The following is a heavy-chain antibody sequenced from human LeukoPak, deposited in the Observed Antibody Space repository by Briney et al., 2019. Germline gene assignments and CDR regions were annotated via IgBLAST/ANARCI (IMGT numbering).Heavy chain of an antibody. Sequence: GRSLRLSCAASGFTFRNFGMHWVRQAPGKGLEWVAFIWYDGSNQYYADSVKGRFAISRDTPKNTLYLQMNSLRAEDTAVYYCARGRSTSYFDYWGQGTLVTVSS. CDR2: IWYDGSNQ. J-gene: IGHJ4*02. CDR1: GFTFRNFG. V-gene: IGHV3-33*01. D-gene: IGHD2-2*01. CDR3: ARGRSTSYFDY.